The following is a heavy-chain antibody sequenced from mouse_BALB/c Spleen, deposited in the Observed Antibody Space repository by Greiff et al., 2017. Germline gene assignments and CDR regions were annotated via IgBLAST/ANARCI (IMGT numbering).Heavy chain of an antibody. D-gene: IGHD2-1*01. V-gene: IGHV2-6-7*01. Sequence: QVQLQQSGPGLVAPSQSLSITCTVSGVSLTGYGVNWVRQPPGKGLEWLGMIWGDGSTDYNSALKSRLSISKDNSKSQVFLKMNSLQTDDTARYYCARDDGNSYFDYWGQGTTLTVSS. J-gene: IGHJ2*01. CDR2: IWGDGST. CDR3: ARDDGNSYFDY. CDR1: GVSLTGYG.